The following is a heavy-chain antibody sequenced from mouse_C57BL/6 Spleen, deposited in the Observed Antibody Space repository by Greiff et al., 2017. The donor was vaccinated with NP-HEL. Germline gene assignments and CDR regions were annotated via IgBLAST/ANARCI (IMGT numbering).Heavy chain of an antibody. Sequence: EVKVEESGGGLVKPGGSLKLSCAASGFTFSSYAMSWVRQTPEKRLEWVATISDGGSYTYYPDNVKGRFTISRDNAKNNLYLQMSHLKSEDTAMYYCAREGSTMANYFDYWGQGTTLTVSS. V-gene: IGHV5-4*01. J-gene: IGHJ2*01. CDR3: AREGSTMANYFDY. D-gene: IGHD2-1*01. CDR1: GFTFSSYA. CDR2: ISDGGSYT.